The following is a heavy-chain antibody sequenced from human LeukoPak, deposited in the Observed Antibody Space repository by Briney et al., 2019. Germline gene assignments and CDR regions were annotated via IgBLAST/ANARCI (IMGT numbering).Heavy chain of an antibody. CDR2: ISWNSGSI. Sequence: GRSLRLSCATSGFTLEDYAMHWVRQAPGKGLEWVSGISWNSGSIGYADSVKGRFTISRDNAKNSLYLQMNSLRAEDMALYYCAKDITIFGVATVPDAFDIWGQGTMVTVS. D-gene: IGHD3-3*01. J-gene: IGHJ3*02. CDR3: AKDITIFGVATVPDAFDI. V-gene: IGHV3-9*03. CDR1: GFTLEDYA.